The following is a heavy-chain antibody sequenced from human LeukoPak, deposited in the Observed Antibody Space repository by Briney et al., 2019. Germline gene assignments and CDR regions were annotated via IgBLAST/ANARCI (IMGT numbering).Heavy chain of an antibody. V-gene: IGHV1-3*01. Sequence: VASVTVSCMASGYTLTNYAMHWVRQAPGERSEWMGWINAGNGNTKYSQKFQGRVTITRDTSASTAYMELSSLRSEDTAVYYCARDRFGEGVDSWGQGTLVTVSS. CDR1: GYTLTNYA. J-gene: IGHJ4*02. D-gene: IGHD3-10*01. CDR3: ARDRFGEGVDS. CDR2: INAGNGNT.